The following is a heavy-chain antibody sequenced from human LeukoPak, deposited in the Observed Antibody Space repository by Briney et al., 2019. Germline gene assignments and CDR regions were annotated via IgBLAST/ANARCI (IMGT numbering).Heavy chain of an antibody. V-gene: IGHV4-39*01. CDR2: IYYSGST. CDR3: ARHRTGDTIFGVVMPGYYYYYMDV. CDR1: GGSISSSSYY. Sequence: PSETLSLTCTVSGGSISSSSYYWGWIRQPPGKGLEWIGSIYYSGSTYYNPSLKSRVTISVDTSKNQFSLKLSSVTAADTAVYYCARHRTGDTIFGVVMPGYYYYYMDVWGKGTTVTVSS. J-gene: IGHJ6*03. D-gene: IGHD3-3*01.